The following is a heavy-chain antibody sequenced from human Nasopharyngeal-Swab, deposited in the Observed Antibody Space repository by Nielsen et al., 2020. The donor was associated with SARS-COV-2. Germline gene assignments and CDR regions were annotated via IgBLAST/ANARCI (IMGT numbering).Heavy chain of an antibody. Sequence: SETQSLTCAVYGGSFSGYYWSWIRQPPGKGLEWIGEINHSGSTNYNPSLKSRVTISVDTSKNQFSLKLSSVTAADTAVYYCARATPEYDILTGYLGWGQGTLVTVSS. CDR3: ARATPEYDILTGYLG. J-gene: IGHJ4*02. CDR1: GGSFSGYY. CDR2: INHSGST. V-gene: IGHV4-34*01. D-gene: IGHD3-9*01.